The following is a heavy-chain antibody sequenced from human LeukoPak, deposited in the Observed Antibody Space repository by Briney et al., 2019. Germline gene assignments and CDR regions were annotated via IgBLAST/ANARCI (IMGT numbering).Heavy chain of an antibody. CDR3: ARDCTVVTARDFDY. CDR2: INHSGST. Sequence: SETLSLTCAVYGGSFSGYYRSWIRQPPGKGLEWIGEINHSGSTNYNPSLKSRVTISVDTSKNQFSLKLSSVTAADTAVYYCARDCTVVTARDFDYWGQGTLVTVSS. V-gene: IGHV4-34*01. CDR1: GGSFSGYY. J-gene: IGHJ4*02. D-gene: IGHD4-23*01.